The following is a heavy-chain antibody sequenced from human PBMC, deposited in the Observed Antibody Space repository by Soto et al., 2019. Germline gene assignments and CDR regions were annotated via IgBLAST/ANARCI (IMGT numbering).Heavy chain of an antibody. CDR2: ISAYNGNT. CDR1: GYTFTSYG. D-gene: IGHD5-12*01. Sequence: QVQLMQSGAEVKKPGASVKVSCKACGYTFTSYGISWVRRAPGQGLEWMGWISAYNGNTNYAQMFQGRVSMTTDTSTTTAYLDLRSLRSDDTAVYYCARTGGNSGYYREFDYWGQGTLVTVSS. CDR3: ARTGGNSGYYREFDY. V-gene: IGHV1-18*01. J-gene: IGHJ4*02.